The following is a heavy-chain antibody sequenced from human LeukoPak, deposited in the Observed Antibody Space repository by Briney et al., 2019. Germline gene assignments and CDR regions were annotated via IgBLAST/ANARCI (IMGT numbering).Heavy chain of an antibody. D-gene: IGHD4-17*01. V-gene: IGHV1-24*01. CDR3: ATPGFNGDYVRSFDY. J-gene: IGHJ4*02. CDR2: FDPEDAGI. CDR1: GYSVTELA. Sequence: ASVKVSCKVSGYSVTELAFQWVRQAPGKGLEWMGGFDPEDAGIIYAQKFQGRVTMTENTSTDTTYMELSGLTSEDTAVYYCATPGFNGDYVRSFDYWGQGTLVTVSS.